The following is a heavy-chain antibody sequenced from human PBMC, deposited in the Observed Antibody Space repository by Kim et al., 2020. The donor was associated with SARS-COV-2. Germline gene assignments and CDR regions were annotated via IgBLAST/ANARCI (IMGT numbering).Heavy chain of an antibody. CDR2: INHSGST. D-gene: IGHD1-26*01. V-gene: IGHV4-34*01. CDR3: ARGGGVGATIHY. CDR1: GGSFSGYY. J-gene: IGHJ4*02. Sequence: SETLSLTCAVYGGSFSGYYWSWIRQPPGKGLEWIGEINHSGSTNYNPSLKSRVTISVDTSKNQFSLKLSSVTAADTAVYYCARGGGVGATIHYWGQGTL.